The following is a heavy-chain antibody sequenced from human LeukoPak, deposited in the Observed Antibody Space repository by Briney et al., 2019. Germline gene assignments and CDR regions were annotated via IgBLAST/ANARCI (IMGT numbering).Heavy chain of an antibody. CDR1: GYTFTGYN. CDR2: INPNSGGT. J-gene: IGHJ4*02. D-gene: IGHD4-23*01. CDR3: ARVTTYGGKGPAAH. Sequence: VASVTVSCKASGYTFTGYNMRWVRQAPGQGLAWMGLINPNSGGTNYAQKFQGSVTMTGDTSISTAYMELSRLRSDDTAVYYCARVTTYGGKGPAAHGGEATLVTVS. V-gene: IGHV1-2*02.